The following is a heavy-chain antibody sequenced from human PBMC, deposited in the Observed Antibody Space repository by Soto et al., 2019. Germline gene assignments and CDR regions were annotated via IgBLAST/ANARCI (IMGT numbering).Heavy chain of an antibody. V-gene: IGHV3-48*02. CDR1: GFTFSTYS. Sequence: PGGSLRLSCAASGFTFSTYSMNWVRQAPGKGLEWVSYISSSSSTIYYADSMKGRFTISRDNAKNSLFLQMNSLRDDDTAVYYCARDGDLLLWFGELPNYNWFDPWGQGTLVTVSS. D-gene: IGHD3-10*01. CDR2: ISSSSSTI. J-gene: IGHJ5*02. CDR3: ARDGDLLLWFGELPNYNWFDP.